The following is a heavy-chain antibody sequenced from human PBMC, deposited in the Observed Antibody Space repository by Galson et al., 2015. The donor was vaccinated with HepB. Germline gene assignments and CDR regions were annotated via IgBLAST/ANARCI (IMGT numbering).Heavy chain of an antibody. CDR1: GFTFSSYA. V-gene: IGHV3-23*01. CDR3: AKERGLGYGMDV. J-gene: IGHJ6*02. Sequence: SLRLSCAASGFTFSSYAMSWVRQAPGKGLEWVSAISGSGGSTYYADSVKGRFTISRDNSKNTLYLQINSLRAEDTAVYYCAKERGLGYGMDVWGQGTTVTVSS. CDR2: ISGSGGST.